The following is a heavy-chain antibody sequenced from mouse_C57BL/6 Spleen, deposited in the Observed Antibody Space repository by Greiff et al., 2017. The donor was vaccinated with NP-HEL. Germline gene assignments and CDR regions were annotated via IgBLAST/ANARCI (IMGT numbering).Heavy chain of an antibody. J-gene: IGHJ1*03. CDR2: IRLKSDNYAT. Sequence: EVKLMESGGGLVQPGGSMKLSCVASGFTFSNYWMNWVRQSPEKGLEWVAQIRLKSDNYATHYAESVKGRFTISRDDSKSSVYLQMNNLRAEDTGIYYCTSYYYGSSYFDVWGTGTTVTVSS. CDR1: GFTFSNYW. V-gene: IGHV6-3*01. D-gene: IGHD1-1*01. CDR3: TSYYYGSSYFDV.